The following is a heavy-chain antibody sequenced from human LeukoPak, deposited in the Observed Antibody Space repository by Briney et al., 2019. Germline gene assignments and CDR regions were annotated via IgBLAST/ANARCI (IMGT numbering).Heavy chain of an antibody. V-gene: IGHV4-38-2*02. CDR2: IYHSGST. J-gene: IGHJ4*02. CDR1: GYSISSGYY. D-gene: IGHD3-22*01. Sequence: SETLSLTCTVSGYSISSGYYWGWIRQPPGKGLEWIGSIYHSGSTYYNPSLKSRVTISVDTSKNQFSLKLSSVTAADTAVHYCASSVDSSGYYSFLFDYWGQGTLVTVSS. CDR3: ASSVDSSGYYSFLFDY.